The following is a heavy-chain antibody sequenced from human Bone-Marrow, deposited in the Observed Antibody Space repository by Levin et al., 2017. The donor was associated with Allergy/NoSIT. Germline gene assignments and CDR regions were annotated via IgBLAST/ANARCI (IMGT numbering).Heavy chain of an antibody. Sequence: SVKVSCKASGGTFSSYAISWVRQAPGQGLEWMGGIIPIFGTANYAQKFQGRVTITADKSTSTAYMELSSLRSEDTAVYYCARDEAAAGDYYYYGMDVWGQGTTVTVSS. CDR2: IIPIFGTA. CDR3: ARDEAAAGDYYYYGMDV. J-gene: IGHJ6*02. CDR1: GGTFSSYA. D-gene: IGHD6-13*01. V-gene: IGHV1-69*06.